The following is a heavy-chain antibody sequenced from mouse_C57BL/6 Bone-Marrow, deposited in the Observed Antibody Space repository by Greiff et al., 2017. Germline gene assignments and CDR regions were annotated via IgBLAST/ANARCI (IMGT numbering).Heavy chain of an antibody. V-gene: IGHV5-6*02. CDR2: ISSGGSYT. CDR3: ARQWYYGSSYVGWFAY. D-gene: IGHD1-1*01. J-gene: IGHJ3*01. Sequence: DVMLVESGGDLVKPGGSLKLSCAASGFTFSSYGMSWVRQTPDKRLEWVATISSGGSYTYYPDSVKGRFTISRDNAKNTLYLQMSSLKSEDTAMYYCARQWYYGSSYVGWFAYWGQGTLVTVSA. CDR1: GFTFSSYG.